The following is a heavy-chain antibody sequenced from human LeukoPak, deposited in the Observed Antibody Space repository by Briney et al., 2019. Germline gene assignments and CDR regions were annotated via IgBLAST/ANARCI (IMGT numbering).Heavy chain of an antibody. Sequence: SVKVSCKASGGTFSSYAISWVRQAPGQGLEWMGGIIPIFGTANYAQKFQGRVTITADKSTGTAYMELSSLRSEDTAVYYCAGLAVAGPWDYWGQGTLVTVSS. J-gene: IGHJ4*02. CDR2: IIPIFGTA. CDR3: AGLAVAGPWDY. D-gene: IGHD6-19*01. CDR1: GGTFSSYA. V-gene: IGHV1-69*06.